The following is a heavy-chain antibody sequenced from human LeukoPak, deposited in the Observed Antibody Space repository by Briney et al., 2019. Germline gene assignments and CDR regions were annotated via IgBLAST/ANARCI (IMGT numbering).Heavy chain of an antibody. V-gene: IGHV7-4-1*02. Sequence: ASVKVSCETSGYTFTTYPMNWVRQAPGQGLEWMGWINTNTGNPTYAQGFTGRFVFSLDTSVSTANLQITSLKAEDTAVYYCARDPPRSHGAFDIWGQGTMVTVSS. CDR2: INTNTGNP. D-gene: IGHD1-26*01. CDR3: ARDPPRSHGAFDI. J-gene: IGHJ3*02. CDR1: GYTFTTYP.